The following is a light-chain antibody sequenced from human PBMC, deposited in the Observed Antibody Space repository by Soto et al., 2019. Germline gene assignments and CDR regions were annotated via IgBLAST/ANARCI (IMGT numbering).Light chain of an antibody. CDR3: HQYDTSPRT. J-gene: IGKJ1*01. Sequence: EIVLTQSPATLSLSPGERATLSCRASQSLSSGYLAWYQQKPGQAPRILIYAASSRATGIPDRFSGSGSGTDFSLTISRLEPEDFAVYYCHQYDTSPRTFGQGTTGDIK. CDR2: AAS. CDR1: QSLSSGY. V-gene: IGKV3-20*01.